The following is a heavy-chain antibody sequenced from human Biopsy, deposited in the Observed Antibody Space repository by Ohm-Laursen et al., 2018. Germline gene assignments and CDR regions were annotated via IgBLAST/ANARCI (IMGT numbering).Heavy chain of an antibody. CDR3: AREQHPYIDVLTDSCSYVPMDV. CDR2: IIPILGRP. CDR1: GGTFTTYG. J-gene: IGHJ6*04. D-gene: IGHD3-9*01. V-gene: IGHV1-69*04. Sequence: SVKVSCKASGGTFTTYGFNWVRQAPGQGLEWMGRIIPILGRPTYAQKFQGRVTITADTSTGTVFMDLSTLRSEDSALYYCAREQHPYIDVLTDSCSYVPMDVWGAGTTVTVSS.